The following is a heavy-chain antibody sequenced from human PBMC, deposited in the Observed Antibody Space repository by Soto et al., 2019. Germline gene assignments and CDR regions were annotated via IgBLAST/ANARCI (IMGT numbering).Heavy chain of an antibody. J-gene: IGHJ4*02. D-gene: IGHD3-3*01. CDR2: IFSNDEK. CDR3: ARMEATYYDFWSGPFDY. CDR1: GFSLSNARMG. Sequence: SGPTLVNPTETLTLTCTVSGFSLSNARMGVSWIRQPPGKALEWLAHIFSNDEKSYSTSLKSRLTISKDTSKSQVVLTMTNMDPVDTATYYCARMEATYYDFWSGPFDYWGQGTLVTVSS. V-gene: IGHV2-26*01.